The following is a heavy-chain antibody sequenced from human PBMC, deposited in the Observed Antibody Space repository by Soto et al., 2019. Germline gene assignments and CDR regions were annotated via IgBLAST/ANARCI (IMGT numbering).Heavy chain of an antibody. CDR2: ISYDGSNK. V-gene: IGHV3-30*18. Sequence: GGSLRLSCAASGFTFSSYGMHWVRQAPGKGLEWVAVISYDGSNKYYADSVKGRFTISRDNSKNTLYLQMNSLRAEDTAVYYCAKGRRDPRSSSSLEIDYWGQGTLVTVSS. CDR3: AKGRRDPRSSSSLEIDY. D-gene: IGHD6-13*01. CDR1: GFTFSSYG. J-gene: IGHJ4*02.